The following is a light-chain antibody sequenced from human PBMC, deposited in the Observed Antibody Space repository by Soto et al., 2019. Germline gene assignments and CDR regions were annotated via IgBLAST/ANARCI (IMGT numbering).Light chain of an antibody. CDR3: SSYAGTSTLAV. Sequence: QSALTQPRSVSGSPGQSVTISCTGTSSDVGGYDFVSWYRQHPGKGPELIMYDVGRRPSGVPDRFSGSKSGDTASLTISGLEAEDEAEYHCSSYAGTSTLAVFGAGTKLTVL. J-gene: IGLJ3*02. CDR1: SSDVGGYDF. CDR2: DVG. V-gene: IGLV2-11*01.